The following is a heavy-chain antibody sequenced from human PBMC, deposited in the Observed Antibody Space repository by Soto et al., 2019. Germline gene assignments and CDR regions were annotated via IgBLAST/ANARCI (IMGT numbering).Heavy chain of an antibody. V-gene: IGHV4-4*07. Sequence: SETLSLTCTVSGDSMTKYYWSWVRQPAGKGLEWIGRIYTSGSTNYNPSLKSRVTMSIDTSNNHFSLNLKSVTAADTAVYYCARTVGAAYYFDFWGQGALVTSPQ. CDR2: IYTSGST. CDR3: ARTVGAAYYFDF. D-gene: IGHD1-26*01. J-gene: IGHJ4*02. CDR1: GDSMTKYY.